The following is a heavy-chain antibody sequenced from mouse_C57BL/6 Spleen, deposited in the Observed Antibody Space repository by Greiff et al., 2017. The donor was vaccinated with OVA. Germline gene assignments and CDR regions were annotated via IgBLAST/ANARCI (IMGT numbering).Heavy chain of an antibody. V-gene: IGHV10-3*01. CDR3: VREEVLNAMDY. CDR1: GFTFNTYA. CDR2: IRSKSSNYAT. Sequence: DVTVVESGGGLVQPKGSLKLSCAASGFTFNTYAMHWVRQAPGQGLEWVARIRSKSSNYATYYADSVKDRFTISRDDSQSMLYLQMNNLKTEDTAMYYCVREEVLNAMDYWGQGTSVTVSS. D-gene: IGHD2-14*01. J-gene: IGHJ4*01.